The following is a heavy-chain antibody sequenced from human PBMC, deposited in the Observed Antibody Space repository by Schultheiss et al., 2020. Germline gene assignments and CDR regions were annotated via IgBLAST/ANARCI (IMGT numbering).Heavy chain of an antibody. V-gene: IGHV4-59*12. CDR3: ARDGGAAAGTL. CDR1: GGSISSYY. D-gene: IGHD6-13*01. Sequence: SQTLSRTCTVSGGSISSYYWSWIRQPPGKGLEWIGYIYYSGSTNYNPSLKSRVTISVDTSKNQFSLKLSSVTAADTAVYYCARDGGAAAGTLWGQGTLVTVSS. J-gene: IGHJ4*02. CDR2: IYYSGST.